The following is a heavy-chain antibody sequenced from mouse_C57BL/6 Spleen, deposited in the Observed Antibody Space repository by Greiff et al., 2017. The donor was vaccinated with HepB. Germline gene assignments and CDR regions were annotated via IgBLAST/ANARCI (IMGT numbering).Heavy chain of an antibody. V-gene: IGHV1-55*01. CDR1: GYTFTSYW. CDR2: IYPGSGST. J-gene: IGHJ1*03. Sequence: QVQLQQPGAELVKPGASVKMSCKASGYTFTSYWITWVKQRPGQGLEWIGDIYPGSGSTNYNEKFKSKATLTVDPSSSTAYMPLSSLTSEDSAVYYCAREFYDGYYGYFDVWGTGTTVTVSS. CDR3: AREFYDGYYGYFDV. D-gene: IGHD2-3*01.